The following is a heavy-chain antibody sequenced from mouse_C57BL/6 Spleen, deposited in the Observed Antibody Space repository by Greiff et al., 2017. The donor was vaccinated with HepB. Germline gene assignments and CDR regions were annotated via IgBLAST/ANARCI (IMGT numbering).Heavy chain of an antibody. CDR2: INPNNGGT. CDR1: GYTFTDYY. V-gene: IGHV1-26*01. Sequence: VQLQQSGPELVKPGASVKISCKASGYTFTDYYMNWVKQSHGKSLEWIGDINPNNGGTSYNQKFKGKATLTVDKSSSTAYMELRSLTSEDSAVYYCARDYGSSYTSFAYWGQGTLVTVSA. D-gene: IGHD1-1*01. CDR3: ARDYGSSYTSFAY. J-gene: IGHJ3*01.